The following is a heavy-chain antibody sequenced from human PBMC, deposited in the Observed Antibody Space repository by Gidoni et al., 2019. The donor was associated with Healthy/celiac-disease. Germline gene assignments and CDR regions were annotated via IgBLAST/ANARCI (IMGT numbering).Heavy chain of an antibody. V-gene: IGHV4-31*03. J-gene: IGHJ6*03. D-gene: IGHD1-7*01. CDR3: ARFGFKGITGTTIDYYYMDV. Sequence: QVQLQESGPGLVKPSQTLSLTCTVSGGSISSGGYYGSWIRQHPGRGLEWIGYIYYSGSTYYNPSLKSRVTISVDTSKNQFSLKLSSVTAADTAVYYCARFGFKGITGTTIDYYYMDVWGKGTTVTVSS. CDR2: IYYSGST. CDR1: GGSISSGGYY.